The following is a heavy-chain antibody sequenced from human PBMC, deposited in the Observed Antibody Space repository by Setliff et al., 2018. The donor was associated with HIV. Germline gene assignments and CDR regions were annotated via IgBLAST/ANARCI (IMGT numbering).Heavy chain of an antibody. CDR3: ARAQMHRGVVSWSLYYFDF. V-gene: IGHV4-59*01. J-gene: IGHJ4*02. Sequence: SETLSLTCTVSGGSMNNYYWNWIRQTPGKGLEWIGYIYENAYAHYTVSLRSRVTVSMDTSKNQFSLTLRSVTAADRAVYYCARAQMHRGVVSWSLYYFDFWGQGALVTVSS. CDR1: GGSMNNYY. D-gene: IGHD3-10*01. CDR2: IYENAYA.